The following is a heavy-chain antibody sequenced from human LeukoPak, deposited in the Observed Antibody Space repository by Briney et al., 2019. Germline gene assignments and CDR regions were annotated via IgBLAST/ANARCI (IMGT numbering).Heavy chain of an antibody. J-gene: IGHJ4*02. CDR3: AKDGDTIAPGNFDY. V-gene: IGHV3-23*01. Sequence: VGTLRLSCAASGFTFSSDRMSGDRHAPGKGLGRVSANSGSGGSTYYADSVKDGFTIYRDNSKNTLYLQMNRLRARDTVVYYCAKDGDTIAPGNFDYWGQGTLVTVSS. D-gene: IGHD3-10*01. CDR2: NSGSGGST. CDR1: GFTFSSDR.